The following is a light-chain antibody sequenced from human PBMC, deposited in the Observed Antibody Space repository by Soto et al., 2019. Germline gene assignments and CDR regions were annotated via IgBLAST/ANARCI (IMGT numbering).Light chain of an antibody. J-gene: IGKJ4*01. Sequence: DIVLTQSPDSLAVSLGERATINCKSSQSVLYRSDNENYIAWYQQKPGQPPKLLIYWASARDSGVPDRFSGSGSGTDFTLTISSLQAEDVAIYYCQQYLSDPITFGGGTRVEIK. V-gene: IGKV4-1*01. CDR1: QSVLYRSDNENY. CDR3: QQYLSDPIT. CDR2: WAS.